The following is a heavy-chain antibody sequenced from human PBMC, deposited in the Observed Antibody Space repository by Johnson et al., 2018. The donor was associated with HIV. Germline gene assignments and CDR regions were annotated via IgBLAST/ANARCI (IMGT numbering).Heavy chain of an antibody. CDR2: ISGGST. CDR3: AKDQGFVYGGNSDAFDI. Sequence: VQLVESGGGLVQPGGSLRLSCAASGFTVSSNEMSWVRQAPGKGLEWVSSISGGSTYYADHRKGRFTISRDNSKNTLHLQMNSLRAEDTAVYYCAKDQGFVYGGNSDAFDIWGQGTMVTVSS. V-gene: IGHV3-38-3*01. J-gene: IGHJ3*02. CDR1: GFTVSSNE. D-gene: IGHD4-23*01.